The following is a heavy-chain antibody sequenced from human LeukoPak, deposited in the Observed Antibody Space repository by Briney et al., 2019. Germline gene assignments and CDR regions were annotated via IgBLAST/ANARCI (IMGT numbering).Heavy chain of an antibody. Sequence: ASVKVSCKASGYTFTGYYMHWVRQAPGQGLEWMGWINPNSGGTNYAQKFQGRVTMTRDTSISTAYMELSRLRSDDTAVYYCAGDVEATGAFDIWGQGTMVTVSS. CDR2: INPNSGGT. D-gene: IGHD1-26*01. CDR3: AGDVEATGAFDI. J-gene: IGHJ3*02. V-gene: IGHV1-2*02. CDR1: GYTFTGYY.